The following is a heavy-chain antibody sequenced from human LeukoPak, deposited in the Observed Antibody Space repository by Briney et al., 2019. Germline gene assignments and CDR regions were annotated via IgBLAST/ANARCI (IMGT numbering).Heavy chain of an antibody. J-gene: IGHJ4*02. CDR1: QFTFSSYW. CDR2: ITRDGSST. V-gene: IGHV3-74*01. D-gene: IGHD5-12*01. Sequence: PGGSLRLSCAASQFTFSSYWMHWVRQAPGKGLVWVSFITRDGSSTSYADYVKGRFTISRDNAKNMLYLQMNSLRAEDTAVYYCARDGSLPDYWGQGTLVTVSS. CDR3: ARDGSLPDY.